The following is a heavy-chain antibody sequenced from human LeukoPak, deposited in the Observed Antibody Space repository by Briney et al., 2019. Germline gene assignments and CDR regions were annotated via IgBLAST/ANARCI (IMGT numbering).Heavy chain of an antibody. CDR1: GGTFSSYA. CDR2: IIPILGIA. Sequence: ASVKVSCKASGGTFSSYAISWVRQAPGQGLEWMGRIIPILGIANYAQKFQGRVTITADKSTSTAYMELSSLRSEDTAVYYCAKDGGGSYYYYYYYMDVWGKGTTVTVSS. CDR3: AKDGGGSYYYYYYYMDV. D-gene: IGHD1-26*01. J-gene: IGHJ6*03. V-gene: IGHV1-69*04.